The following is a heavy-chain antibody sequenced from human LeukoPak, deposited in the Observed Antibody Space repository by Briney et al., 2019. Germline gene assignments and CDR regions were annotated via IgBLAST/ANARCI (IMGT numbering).Heavy chain of an antibody. CDR3: ARGGIKKWRITMIVVVTEDRTPLDY. J-gene: IGHJ4*02. V-gene: IGHV1-2*02. CDR1: GYTFTGYY. D-gene: IGHD3-22*01. CDR2: INPNSGGT. Sequence: GASVKVSCKASGYTFTGYYMHWVRQAPGQGLEWMGWINPNSGGTNYAQKFQGRVTMTRDTSISTAYMELSRLRSDDTAVYYCARGGIKKWRITMIVVVTEDRTPLDYWGQGTLVTVSS.